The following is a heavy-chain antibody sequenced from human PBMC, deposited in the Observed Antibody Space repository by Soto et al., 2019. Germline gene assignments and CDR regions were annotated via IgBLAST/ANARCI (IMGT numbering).Heavy chain of an antibody. J-gene: IGHJ5*02. CDR3: ATSNWFDP. CDR2: IYYSGST. Sequence: QLQLQESGPGLVKPSETLSLTCTVSGGSISSRGYYWGWIRQPPGKGLEWIGTIYYSGSTYYNPSLTRRVTISVDTSKNQFSLTLSSVTAADTAVYYCATSNWFDPWGQGTLVTVSS. V-gene: IGHV4-39*01. CDR1: GGSISSRGYY.